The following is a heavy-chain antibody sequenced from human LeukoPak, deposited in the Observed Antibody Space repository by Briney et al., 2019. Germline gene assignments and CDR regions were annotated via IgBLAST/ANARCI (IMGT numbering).Heavy chain of an antibody. Sequence: ASVKVSCKASGYTFTANYIHWVRQAPGQGLEWVGWINPNSAATSYAQIFEGRVTMTRDTSMTTHYMELSRLTSDDTAVYYCARGVGSSWFADWGQGTLVTVSS. CDR3: ARGVGSSWFAD. CDR2: INPNSAAT. CDR1: GYTFTANY. V-gene: IGHV1-2*02. J-gene: IGHJ5*02. D-gene: IGHD2-15*01.